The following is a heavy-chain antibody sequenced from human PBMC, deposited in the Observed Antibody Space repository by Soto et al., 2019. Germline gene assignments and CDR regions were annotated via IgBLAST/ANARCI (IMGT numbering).Heavy chain of an antibody. D-gene: IGHD3-22*01. V-gene: IGHV1-2*04. Sequence: QVQLVQSGAEVKKPGASVKVSCKASGYTFTGYYMHWVRQAPGQGLEWMGWINPNSGGTNYAQKLQGWFTMTRDTSISTAYMELSRLRSDDTAVYYCARAISSGYYPFFDYWGQGTLVTVSS. J-gene: IGHJ4*02. CDR3: ARAISSGYYPFFDY. CDR2: INPNSGGT. CDR1: GYTFTGYY.